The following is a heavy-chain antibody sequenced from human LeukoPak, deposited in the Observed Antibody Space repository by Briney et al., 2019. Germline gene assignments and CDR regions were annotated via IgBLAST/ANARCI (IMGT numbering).Heavy chain of an antibody. J-gene: IGHJ4*02. V-gene: IGHV1-18*04. CDR1: GYTFTSYG. D-gene: IGHD5-18*01. CDR3: ARDRAGYSYGPTWPIDY. CDR2: ISAYNGNT. Sequence: GASVKVSCKASGYTFTSYGISWVRHAPGQGLEWMGWISAYNGNTNYAQKLQGRVTMTTDTSTSTAYMELRSLRSDDTAVYYCARDRAGYSYGPTWPIDYWGQGTLVTVSS.